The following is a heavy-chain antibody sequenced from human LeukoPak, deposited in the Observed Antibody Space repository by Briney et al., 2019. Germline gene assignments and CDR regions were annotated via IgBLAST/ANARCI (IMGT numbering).Heavy chain of an antibody. J-gene: IGHJ4*02. D-gene: IGHD3-22*01. CDR3: ARGSTYYDSSGQVPFDY. Sequence: KPSETLSLTCAVYSGSFSGYYWSWIRQPPGKGLEWIGEINHSGTTKYNPSLKSRGTISVDTSKNQFSLKLSSVTAADTAVYYCARGSTYYDSSGQVPFDYWGQGTLVTVSS. CDR1: SGSFSGYY. V-gene: IGHV4-34*01. CDR2: INHSGTT.